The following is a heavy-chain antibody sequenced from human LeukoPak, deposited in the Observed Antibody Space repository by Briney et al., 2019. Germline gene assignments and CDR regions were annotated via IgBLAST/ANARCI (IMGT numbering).Heavy chain of an antibody. D-gene: IGHD7-27*01. CDR2: TYYKSKWHN. Sequence: SQTLSLTCAISGDGLSVSSDVWNWVRQSPSRGLEWLGRTYYKSKWHNDYAVSVKSRITISADPSKNQFSLHLNSVTPEDTAVYYCARDADWGYDAYDTWAKGTMVTVS. CDR1: GDGLSVSSDV. CDR3: ARDADWGYDAYDT. V-gene: IGHV6-1*01. J-gene: IGHJ3*02.